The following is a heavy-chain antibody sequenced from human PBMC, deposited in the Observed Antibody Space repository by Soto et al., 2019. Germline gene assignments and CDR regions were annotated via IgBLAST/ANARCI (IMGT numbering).Heavy chain of an antibody. D-gene: IGHD5-12*01. V-gene: IGHV3-30*18. CDR2: ISYDGSNK. CDR1: GFTFSSYG. CDR3: AKQRGYDFWYFDL. J-gene: IGHJ2*01. Sequence: QVQLVESGGGVVQPGRSLRLSCAASGFTFSSYGMHWVRQAPGKGLEWVAVISYDGSNKYYADSVKGRFTISRDNSKNTLYLQMNSLRAEDTAVYYCAKQRGYDFWYFDLWGRGTLVTVSS.